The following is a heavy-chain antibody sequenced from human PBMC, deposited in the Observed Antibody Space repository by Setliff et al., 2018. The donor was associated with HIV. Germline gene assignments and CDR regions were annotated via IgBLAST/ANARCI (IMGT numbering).Heavy chain of an antibody. D-gene: IGHD6-13*01. CDR1: GFSFSTYG. J-gene: IGHJ6*03. V-gene: IGHV3-30*18. Sequence: PGGSLRLSCAASGFSFSTYGMHWVRQAPGKGLEWVAVISHDGSNEKYADSVKGRFTISRDNSKNTLYLQMSSMRVDDTAVYYCVKEAYSNTWNYYYYYIDVWGKGTTVTVSS. CDR3: VKEAYSNTWNYYYYYIDV. CDR2: ISHDGSNE.